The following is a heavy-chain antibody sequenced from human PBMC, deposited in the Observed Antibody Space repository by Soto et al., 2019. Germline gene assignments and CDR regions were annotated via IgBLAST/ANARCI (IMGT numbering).Heavy chain of an antibody. CDR3: AAKNSSGWYGSFDY. CDR1: GFSLSTSGVG. V-gene: IGHV2-5*02. J-gene: IGHJ4*02. Sequence: TLTLTCTFSGFSLSTSGVGVGWIRQPPGKALEWLALIYWDDDKRYSPSLKSRLTITKDTSKNQVVLTMTNMDPVDTATYYCAAKNSSGWYGSFDYWGQGTLVTVSS. D-gene: IGHD6-19*01. CDR2: IYWDDDK.